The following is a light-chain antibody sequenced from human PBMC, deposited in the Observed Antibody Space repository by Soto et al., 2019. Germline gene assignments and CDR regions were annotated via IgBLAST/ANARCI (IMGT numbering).Light chain of an antibody. J-gene: IGLJ3*02. CDR3: QSYDSSLSVV. V-gene: IGLV1-40*01. Sequence: QSVLTQPPSVSGAPGQRVTISCTGSSSNIGAGYDVHWYQQVPGTAPKLVIFGNRSRPSGIPDRFSGSKSGTSASLAITGLQAEDEADYYCQSYDSSLSVVFGGGTKLTVL. CDR2: GNR. CDR1: SSNIGAGYD.